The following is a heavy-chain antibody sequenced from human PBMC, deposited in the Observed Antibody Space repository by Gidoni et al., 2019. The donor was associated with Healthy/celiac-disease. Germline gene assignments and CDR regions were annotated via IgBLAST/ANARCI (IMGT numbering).Heavy chain of an antibody. D-gene: IGHD4-17*01. Sequence: QVQLVESGGGLVKPGGSLRLSCAASGFPFSDYYLSWIRQAPGKVLEWVSYISSSGSTIYYADSVKGRFTISRDNAKNSLYLQMNSLRAEDTAVYYCARGTTVTSLSYYYYYGMDVWGQGTTVTVSS. J-gene: IGHJ6*02. V-gene: IGHV3-11*01. CDR1: GFPFSDYY. CDR2: ISSSGSTI. CDR3: ARGTTVTSLSYYYYYGMDV.